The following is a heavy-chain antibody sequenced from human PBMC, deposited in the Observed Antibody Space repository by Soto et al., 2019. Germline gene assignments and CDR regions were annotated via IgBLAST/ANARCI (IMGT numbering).Heavy chain of an antibody. CDR2: ISGSGGST. CDR3: AKEWGSGEWKYDYYYMDV. Sequence: GGSLRLSCAASGFTFRSYAMSWVRQAPGKGPEWVSVISGSGGSTYYADSVKGRFTISRDNSKNTLDLQMNSLRAEDTAVYYCAKEWGSGEWKYDYYYMDVWGKGTTVTVSS. J-gene: IGHJ6*03. CDR1: GFTFRSYA. D-gene: IGHD3-10*01. V-gene: IGHV3-23*01.